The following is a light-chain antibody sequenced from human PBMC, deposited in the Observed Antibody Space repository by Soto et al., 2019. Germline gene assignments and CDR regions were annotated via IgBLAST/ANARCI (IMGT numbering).Light chain of an antibody. CDR3: QQYDQWPIT. J-gene: IGKJ5*01. Sequence: EIVLTQSPATLSLSPGERATLSCRASQSVSSNLAWYQQKPGQAPRLLIYGASTRATGIPARFSGSGSGTEFSFTVTSLQSEDFAVYYCQQYDQWPITFGQGTRLENK. CDR1: QSVSSN. CDR2: GAS. V-gene: IGKV3-15*01.